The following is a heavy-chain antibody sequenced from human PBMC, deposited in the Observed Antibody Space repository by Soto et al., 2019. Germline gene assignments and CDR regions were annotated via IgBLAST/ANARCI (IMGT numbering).Heavy chain of an antibody. V-gene: IGHV3-74*01. CDR2: INSDGSST. D-gene: IGHD3-22*01. J-gene: IGHJ4*02. CDR3: ARAPITMIVVGHFDY. CDR1: GFTFSSYW. Sequence: GGSLRLSCAASGFTFSSYWMHWVRQAPGKGLVWVSRINSDGSSTSYADSVKGRFTISRDNAKNTLYLKMNSLRAEDTAVYYCARAPITMIVVGHFDYWGQGTLVTVYS.